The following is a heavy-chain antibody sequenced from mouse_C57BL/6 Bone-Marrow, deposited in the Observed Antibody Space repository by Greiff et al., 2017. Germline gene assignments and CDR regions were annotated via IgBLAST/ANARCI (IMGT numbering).Heavy chain of an antibody. CDR3: ARSVTTVVARRGWFAY. Sequence: QVQLQQPGAELVMPGASVKLSCKASGYTFTSYWMHWVKQRPGQGLEWIGEIDPSDRYSNYNQKFKGKSTLTVDKSSSTAYMQLSSLTSEDSAVYYCARSVTTVVARRGWFAYWGQGTLVTVSA. D-gene: IGHD1-1*01. CDR2: IDPSDRYS. V-gene: IGHV1-69*01. J-gene: IGHJ3*01. CDR1: GYTFTSYW.